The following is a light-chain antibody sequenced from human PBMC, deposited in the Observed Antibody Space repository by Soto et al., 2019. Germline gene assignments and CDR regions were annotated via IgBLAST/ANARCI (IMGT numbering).Light chain of an antibody. CDR3: QKYNSAPA. CDR1: QGISNY. J-gene: IGKJ3*01. CDR2: AAS. V-gene: IGKV1-27*01. Sequence: DIQMTQSPSSLSASVGDRVTITCRASQGISNYLAWYQQKPGKVPKLLIYAASTLQSGVPSRFSGSGSGTDFTLTISSLQPDDVATYYCQKYNSAPAFGPGTKVDIK.